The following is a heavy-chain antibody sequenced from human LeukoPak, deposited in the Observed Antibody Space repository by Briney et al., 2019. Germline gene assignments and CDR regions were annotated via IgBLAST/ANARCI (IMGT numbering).Heavy chain of an antibody. CDR1: GGSISSSSYY. D-gene: IGHD3-9*01. CDR2: IYYSGST. Sequence: PSETLSLTCTVSGGSISSSSYYWGWIRQPPGKGLEWIGSIYYSGSTNYNPSLKSRVTMSVDTSKNQFSLKLSSVTAADTAVYYCARESRYFDWLSPDPYYYYYYMDVWGKGTTVTISS. V-gene: IGHV4-39*07. CDR3: ARESRYFDWLSPDPYYYYYYMDV. J-gene: IGHJ6*03.